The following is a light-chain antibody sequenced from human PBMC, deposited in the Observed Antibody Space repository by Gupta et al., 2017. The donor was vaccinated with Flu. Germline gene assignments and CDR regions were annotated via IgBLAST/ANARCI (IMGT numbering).Light chain of an antibody. Sequence: SPSTRSASVGDRVIITCRASQNINNHLAWYQQKPEKAPKLLINTASRVERGVPSRFSGSRAGTEFTLTSSSLQPDDFATYYCQQYNLFSDFGQGTRLDIK. CDR1: QNINNH. CDR3: QQYNLFSD. CDR2: TAS. J-gene: IGKJ5*01. V-gene: IGKV1-5*03.